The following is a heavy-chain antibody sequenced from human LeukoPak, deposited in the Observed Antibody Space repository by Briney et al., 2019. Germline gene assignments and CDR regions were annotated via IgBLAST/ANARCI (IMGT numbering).Heavy chain of an antibody. J-gene: IGHJ4*02. Sequence: GGTLRLSCGASGFTFSSYGMNWVRQAPGKGLEWVSGITGSGGGIYYADSVKGRFTISRDNSENTLYLQMNSLRAEDTAVYYCAQDLRLVSFGYWGQGNLVTVSS. CDR3: AQDLRLVSFGY. CDR2: ITGSGGGI. D-gene: IGHD3-22*01. CDR1: GFTFSSYG. V-gene: IGHV3-23*01.